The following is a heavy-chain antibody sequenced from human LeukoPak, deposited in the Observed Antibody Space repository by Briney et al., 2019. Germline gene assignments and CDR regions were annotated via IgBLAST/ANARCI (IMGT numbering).Heavy chain of an antibody. J-gene: IGHJ4*02. CDR3: ARFSSWYGIFDY. CDR1: GGSISSSSYY. D-gene: IGHD6-13*01. V-gene: IGHV4-39*01. Sequence: SETLSLTCTVSGGSISSSSYYWGWIRQPPGKGLEWIGSIYYSGSTYYNPSLKSRVTISVDTSKNQFSLKLSSVTAADTAVYYCARFSSWYGIFDYWGQGTLVTVSS. CDR2: IYYSGST.